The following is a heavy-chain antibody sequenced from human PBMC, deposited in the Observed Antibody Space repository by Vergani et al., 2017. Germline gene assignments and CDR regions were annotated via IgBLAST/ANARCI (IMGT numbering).Heavy chain of an antibody. D-gene: IGHD3-10*01. CDR1: GYTFFNYG. CDR2: IRADTGDT. Sequence: QVQLVQSGPEVKRPGASVKVSCKTSGYTFFNYGVNWIRRAPGQGFEWLGWIRADTGDTKYSERLQDRVTLTTDSSTNTAYMELRSLKSDDTAVYYCARDETYYSGSGSFYLFDYWGQGTLVTVSS. CDR3: ARDETYYSGSGSFYLFDY. V-gene: IGHV1-18*04. J-gene: IGHJ4*02.